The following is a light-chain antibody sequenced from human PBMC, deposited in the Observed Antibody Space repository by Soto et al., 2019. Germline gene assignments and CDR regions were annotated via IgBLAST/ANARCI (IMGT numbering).Light chain of an antibody. CDR1: QSLLNSNGYNC. CDR3: MQSLQTPLT. Sequence: DIVMTQSPLSLPVTPGESASISCRSSQSLLNSNGYNCLEWYLQKPGQSPQLLIYLGSNRASGVPDRFSGCGSGTDFTLKISRVEAEDVGVYFCMQSLQTPLTFGQGTKVEIK. CDR2: LGS. J-gene: IGKJ1*01. V-gene: IGKV2-28*01.